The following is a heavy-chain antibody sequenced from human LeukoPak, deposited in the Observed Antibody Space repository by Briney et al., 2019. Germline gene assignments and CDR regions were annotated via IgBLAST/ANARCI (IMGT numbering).Heavy chain of an antibody. Sequence: SETLSLTCTVSGGSISSYYWSWIRQPPGKGLEWIGYIYYSGSTNYNPSLKSRVTISVDTSNNQFSLKLSSVTAADTAVYYCARSQLRLPIYYMDVWGKGTTVTVSS. D-gene: IGHD3-16*01. CDR1: GGSISSYY. CDR2: IYYSGST. J-gene: IGHJ6*03. V-gene: IGHV4-59*01. CDR3: ARSQLRLPIYYMDV.